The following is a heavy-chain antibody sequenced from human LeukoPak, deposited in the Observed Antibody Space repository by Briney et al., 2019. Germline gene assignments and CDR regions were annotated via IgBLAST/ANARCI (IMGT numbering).Heavy chain of an antibody. V-gene: IGHV1-69*05. CDR1: GGTFSSYA. CDR3: ARARVPAARKAYYYYYYMDV. Sequence: GASVKVSCKASGGTFSSYAISWVRQAPGQGLEWMGGIIPIFGTANYAQKLQGRVTITTDESTSTAYMELSSLRSEDTAVYYCARARVPAARKAYYYYYYMDVWGKGTTVTVSS. CDR2: IIPIFGTA. D-gene: IGHD2-2*01. J-gene: IGHJ6*03.